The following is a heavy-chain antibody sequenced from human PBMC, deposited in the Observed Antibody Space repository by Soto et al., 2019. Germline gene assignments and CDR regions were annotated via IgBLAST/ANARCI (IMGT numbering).Heavy chain of an antibody. CDR3: ARLSYYDFWSGYHFYYYYMDV. D-gene: IGHD3-3*01. J-gene: IGHJ6*03. V-gene: IGHV4-59*01. Sequence: SETLSLTCTVSGGSISSYYWSWIRQPPGKGLEWIGYIYYSGSTNYNPSLKSRVTISVDTSKNQFSLKLSSVTAADTAVYYCARLSYYDFWSGYHFYYYYMDVWGKGTTVTVSS. CDR1: GGSISSYY. CDR2: IYYSGST.